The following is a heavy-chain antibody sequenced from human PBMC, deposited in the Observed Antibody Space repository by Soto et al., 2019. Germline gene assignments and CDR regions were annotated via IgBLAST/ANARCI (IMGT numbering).Heavy chain of an antibody. CDR3: AREQVGATSFGY. CDR1: GGSFSGYY. D-gene: IGHD1-26*01. J-gene: IGHJ4*02. Sequence: SETLSLTCAVYGGSFSGYYWSWIRQPPGKGLEWIGEINHSGSTNYNPSLKSRVTISVDTSKNQFSLKLSSVTAADTAVYYCAREQVGATSFGYWGQGTLVTVSS. CDR2: INHSGST. V-gene: IGHV4-34*01.